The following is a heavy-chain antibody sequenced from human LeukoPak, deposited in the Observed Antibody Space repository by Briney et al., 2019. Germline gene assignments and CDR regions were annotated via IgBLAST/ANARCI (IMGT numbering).Heavy chain of an antibody. Sequence: SVKVSCKASGGTFSSYTISWVRQAPGQGLEWMGRIIPILGIANYAQKFQGRVTITADKSTSTAYMELSSLRSEDTAVYYCASRYYYDSSGYYYRSFDYWGQGTLVTVSS. CDR2: IIPILGIA. J-gene: IGHJ4*02. D-gene: IGHD3-22*01. CDR1: GGTFSSYT. V-gene: IGHV1-69*02. CDR3: ASRYYYDSSGYYYRSFDY.